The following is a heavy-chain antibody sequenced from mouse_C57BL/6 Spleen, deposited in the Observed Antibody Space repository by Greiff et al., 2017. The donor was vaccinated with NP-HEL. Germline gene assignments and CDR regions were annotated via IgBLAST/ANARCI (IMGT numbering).Heavy chain of an antibody. CDR3: AYYGNPYWYFDV. V-gene: IGHV1-80*01. CDR1: GYAFSSYW. Sequence: QVQLQQSGAELVKPGASVKISCKASGYAFSSYWMNWVKQRPGKGLEWIGQIYPGDGDTNYNGKFKGKATLTADKSSSTAYMQLSSLTSEDSAVYFCAYYGNPYWYFDVWGTGTTVTVSS. D-gene: IGHD2-1*01. CDR2: IYPGDGDT. J-gene: IGHJ1*03.